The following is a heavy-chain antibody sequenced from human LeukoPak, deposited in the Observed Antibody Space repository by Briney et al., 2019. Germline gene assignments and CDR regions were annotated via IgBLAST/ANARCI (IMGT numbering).Heavy chain of an antibody. J-gene: IGHJ5*02. Sequence: ASVTVSCRPSGYTFTDYYMHWVRQAPGQGLEWMGWINPNSGGTNYAQRFQGRVTMTRDTSISTAYMELSRLRSDGTAVYYCARDGYSGRFDPWGQGTLVTVSS. CDR2: INPNSGGT. D-gene: IGHD1-26*01. V-gene: IGHV1-2*02. CDR1: GYTFTDYY. CDR3: ARDGYSGRFDP.